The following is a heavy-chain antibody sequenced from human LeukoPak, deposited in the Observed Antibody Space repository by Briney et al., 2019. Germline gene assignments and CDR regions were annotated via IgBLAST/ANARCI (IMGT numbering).Heavy chain of an antibody. CDR1: GFTFSSYW. Sequence: GGSLRLSCAASGFTFSSYWMHWVRQAPGKGLVWVSRINSDGSSTSYADSVKGRFTISRDNAKNTLYLQMNSLRAEDTAVYYCARVHSSSWYGYFDYWGQGTLVTVSS. CDR3: ARVHSSSWYGYFDY. D-gene: IGHD6-13*01. CDR2: INSDGSST. J-gene: IGHJ4*02. V-gene: IGHV3-74*01.